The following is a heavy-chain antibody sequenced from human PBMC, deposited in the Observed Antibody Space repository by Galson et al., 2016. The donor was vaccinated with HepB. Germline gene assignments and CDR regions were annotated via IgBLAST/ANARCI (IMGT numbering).Heavy chain of an antibody. Sequence: SLRPSCAASGFTVRNTHLRWVRQGPWTGLEWASLLYSGGSTSFADSVKGRFTISRDNSKNTLYLQMNSLRVEDTAVYFCARDIGPVGQGTLVTVSS. J-gene: IGHJ5*02. CDR2: LYSGGST. V-gene: IGHV3-53*01. CDR3: ARDIGP. CDR1: GFTVRNTH.